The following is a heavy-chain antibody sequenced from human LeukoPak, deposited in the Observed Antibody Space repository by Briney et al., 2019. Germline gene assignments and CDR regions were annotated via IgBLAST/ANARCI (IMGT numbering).Heavy chain of an antibody. CDR2: VNRDGSST. CDR1: GFTFSSYW. CDR3: ARDGEMTTVTTGWFDP. Sequence: GGSLRLFCAPSGFTFSSYWVHWVRQPRGRGLVCVSRVNRDGSSTSYADSVKGRFTIYRDNSKNTLYLQMNSLRADDTAVYYCARDGEMTTVTTGWFDPWGQGTLVTVSS. J-gene: IGHJ5*02. D-gene: IGHD4-17*01. V-gene: IGHV3-74*01.